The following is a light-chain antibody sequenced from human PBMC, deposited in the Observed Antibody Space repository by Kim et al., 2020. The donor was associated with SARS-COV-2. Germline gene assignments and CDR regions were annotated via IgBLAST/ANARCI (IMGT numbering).Light chain of an antibody. J-gene: IGLJ2*01. CDR2: GKN. CDR1: SLRSYY. Sequence: VALGQKVRITCQGDSLRSYYATWYQQKPGQAPIVVIYGKNNRPSGIPDRFSGSSSGNTASLTITGTQAGDEGDYYCNSRDSNDNVVFGGGTQLTVL. V-gene: IGLV3-19*01. CDR3: NSRDSNDNVV.